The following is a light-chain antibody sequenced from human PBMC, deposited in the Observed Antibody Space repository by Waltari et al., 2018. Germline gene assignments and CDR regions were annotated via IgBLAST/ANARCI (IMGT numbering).Light chain of an antibody. J-gene: IGKJ4*01. CDR1: QGITNS. CDR3: QQYYSTPLT. Sequence: DIQMTQSPSSLSAFVGDTVTITCRASQGITNSLAWYQQKPGNATKLLLYTASRLESGVPSRFSGSESGTDFTLTISSLQPEDFATYYCQQYYSTPLTFGGGTKVEIK. V-gene: IGKV1-NL1*01. CDR2: TAS.